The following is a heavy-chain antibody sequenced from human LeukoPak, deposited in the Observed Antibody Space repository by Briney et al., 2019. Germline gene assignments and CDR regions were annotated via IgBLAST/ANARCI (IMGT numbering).Heavy chain of an antibody. CDR3: PRKYDSSGYYDH. CDR2: ISGSGGSA. CDR1: GFIFSNYA. Sequence: QSGGSLRLSCAAPGFIFSNYAMSWVRQAPGKGLEWVSTISGSGGSANYADSVKGRFTVSRDNSKNTLYMQMNSLRVEDTAVYYCPRKYDSSGYYDHWGQGTLVTVSS. D-gene: IGHD3-22*01. V-gene: IGHV3-23*01. J-gene: IGHJ4*02.